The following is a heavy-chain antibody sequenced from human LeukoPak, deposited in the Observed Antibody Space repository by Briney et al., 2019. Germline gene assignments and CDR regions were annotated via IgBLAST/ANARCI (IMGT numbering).Heavy chain of an antibody. Sequence: SQTLPLTCTVSGGSISSGDYYWSWIRQPPGKGLEWIGYIYYSGSTYYNPSLKSRVTISVDTSKNQFSLKLSSVTAADTAVYYCARARYYYDSSGFDYWGQGTLVTVSS. CDR1: GGSISSGDYY. D-gene: IGHD3-22*01. V-gene: IGHV4-30-4*08. J-gene: IGHJ4*02. CDR3: ARARYYYDSSGFDY. CDR2: IYYSGST.